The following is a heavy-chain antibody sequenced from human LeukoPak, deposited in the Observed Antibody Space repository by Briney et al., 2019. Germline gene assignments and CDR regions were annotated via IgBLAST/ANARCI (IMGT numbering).Heavy chain of an antibody. V-gene: IGHV3-33*06. CDR3: AKDRLHYYMYV. CDR2: IWYDGSNK. Sequence: GGSLRLSCAASGFTFSSYGMHWVRQAPGKGLEWVAVIWYDGSNKYYADSVKGRFTISRDNSKNTLYLQMNSLRAEDTAVYYCAKDRLHYYMYVWGKGTTVTVSS. CDR1: GFTFSSYG. D-gene: IGHD6-25*01. J-gene: IGHJ6*03.